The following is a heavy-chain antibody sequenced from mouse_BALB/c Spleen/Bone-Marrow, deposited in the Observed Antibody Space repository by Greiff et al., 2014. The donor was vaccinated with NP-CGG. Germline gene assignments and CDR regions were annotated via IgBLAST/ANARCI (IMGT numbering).Heavy chain of an antibody. Sequence: VQLQQSGAELVRPGVSVKISCKGSGYTFTDYAMHWVKQSHAKSLEWIGVISTYYGDATYNQNFKGKATMTVDTSSSTAYIELARLTSEDSAIYNCTRAKYGNHQFDYAMDYWGQGTSVTVSS. CDR1: GYTFTDYA. J-gene: IGHJ4*01. CDR3: TRAKYGNHQFDYAMDY. V-gene: IGHV1S137*01. D-gene: IGHD2-1*01. CDR2: ISTYYGDA.